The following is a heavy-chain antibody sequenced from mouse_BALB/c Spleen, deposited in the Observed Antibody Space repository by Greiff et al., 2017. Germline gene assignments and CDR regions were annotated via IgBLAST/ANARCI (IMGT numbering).Heavy chain of an antibody. Sequence: DVMLVESGGGLVKPGGSLKLSCAASGFTFSSYAMSWVRQSPEKRLEWVAEISSGGSYTYYPDTVTGRFTISRDNAKNTLYLEMSSLRSEDKAMYYCARDYRYGDYYAMDYWGQGTSVTVSS. D-gene: IGHD2-14*01. CDR3: ARDYRYGDYYAMDY. CDR2: ISSGGSYT. J-gene: IGHJ4*01. V-gene: IGHV5-9-4*01. CDR1: GFTFSSYA.